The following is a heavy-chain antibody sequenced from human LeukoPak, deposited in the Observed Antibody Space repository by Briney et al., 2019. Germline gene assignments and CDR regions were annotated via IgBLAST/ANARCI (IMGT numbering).Heavy chain of an antibody. Sequence: ASVKVSCKASGYTFTAYYMHWVRQAPGQGLEWLGWINPTTGGTSSAQRFQGRVTMTRDTSISTAYMELSRLRSDDTAVYYCARRGSSSGYIIGAFDCWGQGTLVTVSS. J-gene: IGHJ4*02. CDR1: GYTFTAYY. CDR3: ARRGSSSGYIIGAFDC. D-gene: IGHD6-6*01. CDR2: INPTTGGT. V-gene: IGHV1-2*02.